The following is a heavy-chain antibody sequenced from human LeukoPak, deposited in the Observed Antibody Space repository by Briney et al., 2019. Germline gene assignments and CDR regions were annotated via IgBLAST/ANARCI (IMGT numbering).Heavy chain of an antibody. CDR1: GFTFSNAW. CDR3: AKDDDWGRYKH. V-gene: IGHV3-53*01. J-gene: IGHJ1*01. D-gene: IGHD3-16*01. CDR2: IYSGGST. Sequence: GGSLRLSCATSGFTFSNAWMSWVRQAPGKGLEWVSVIYSGGSTYYADSVKGRFIISRDNSKNTLYLQMNSLRAEDTAVYYCAKDDDWGRYKHWGQGTLATVSS.